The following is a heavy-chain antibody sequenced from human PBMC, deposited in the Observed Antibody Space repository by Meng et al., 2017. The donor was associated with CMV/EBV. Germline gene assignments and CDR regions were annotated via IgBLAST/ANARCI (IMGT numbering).Heavy chain of an antibody. V-gene: IGHV3-48*04. J-gene: IGHJ6*02. CDR3: ARSRELQGVYYYYGMDV. D-gene: IGHD1-7*01. CDR1: GFTFSSYS. CDR2: ISSSSSTI. Sequence: GGSLRLSCAASGFTFSSYSMNWVRQAPGKGLEWVSYISSSSSTIYYADSVKGRFTISRDNAKNSLYLQMNSLRAEDTAVYYCARSRELQGVYYYYGMDVWGQGTTVTVSS.